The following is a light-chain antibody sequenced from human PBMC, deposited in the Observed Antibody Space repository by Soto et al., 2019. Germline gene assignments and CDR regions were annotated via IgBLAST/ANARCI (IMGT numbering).Light chain of an antibody. V-gene: IGKV1-39*01. J-gene: IGKJ1*01. CDR1: QSISSY. CDR3: QLSYSTPRA. Sequence: DLQMTHAPSTLSDSVGDRVTITCRASQSISSYLNWYQQKPGKAPKLLIYAAYSLQSGVPSRFSGSGSGTDFTLTISSLQPEDFATYYCQLSYSTPRAVGQGTQVEIK. CDR2: AAY.